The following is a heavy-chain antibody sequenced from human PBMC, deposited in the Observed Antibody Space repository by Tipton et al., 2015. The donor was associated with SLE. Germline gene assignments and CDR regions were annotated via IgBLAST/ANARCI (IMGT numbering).Heavy chain of an antibody. CDR1: GGSNRSHY. D-gene: IGHD3-9*01. CDR2: IYYSGST. CDR3: ARRGWSGLTDDAFDI. Sequence: TLSLTCTVSGGSNRSHYWSWTRQHPGKGLEWIGYIYYSGSTYYNPSLKSRVTISVDTSKNQFSLKLSSVTAADTAVYYCARRGWSGLTDDAFDIWGQGTMVTVSS. V-gene: IGHV4-31*03. J-gene: IGHJ3*02.